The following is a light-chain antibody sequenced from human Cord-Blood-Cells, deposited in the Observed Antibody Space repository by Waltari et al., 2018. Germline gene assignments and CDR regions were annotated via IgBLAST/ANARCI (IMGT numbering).Light chain of an antibody. Sequence: QSALTQPASVSGSPGQSITHSCPGTRSDVVSYNLVSWYQQPPGKAHKLMIYEARKRPSGVSNRFSGSKSGNTASLTISGLQAEDEADYYCCSYAGSSTVVFGGGTKLTVL. CDR3: CSYAGSSTVV. CDR1: RSDVVSYNL. J-gene: IGLJ2*01. V-gene: IGLV2-23*01. CDR2: EAR.